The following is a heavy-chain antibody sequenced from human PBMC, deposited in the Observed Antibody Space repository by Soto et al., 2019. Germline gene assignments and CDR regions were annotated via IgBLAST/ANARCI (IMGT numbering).Heavy chain of an antibody. Sequence: QVQLVQSGAEVKKPGSSVKVSCKASGGTFSSYTISWVRQAPGQGLEWMGRIIPILGIANYAQKFQGIVTITADKSTSTAYMALSSLRSQGTAVYCCARVAYYDSSGSYGMDVGGQGTTVTVPS. CDR3: ARVAYYDSSGSYGMDV. V-gene: IGHV1-69*02. CDR1: GGTFSSYT. CDR2: IIPILGIA. D-gene: IGHD3-22*01. J-gene: IGHJ6*02.